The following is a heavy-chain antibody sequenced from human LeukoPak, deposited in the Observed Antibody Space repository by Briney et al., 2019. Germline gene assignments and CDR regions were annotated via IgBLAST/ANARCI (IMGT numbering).Heavy chain of an antibody. Sequence: PSETLSLTCTVSGGSISTYYWSWIRQPPGKGLEWIGYIYYSGSTNYNPSLMSRVTISVATNKNQFSLMVRSVTAADTAVYYCARGGHYSGSENYYDSRGTFDYWGQGTLVTVSS. CDR3: ARGGHYSGSENYYDSRGTFDY. V-gene: IGHV4-59*01. J-gene: IGHJ4*02. CDR1: GGSISTYY. D-gene: IGHD3-10*01. CDR2: IYYSGST.